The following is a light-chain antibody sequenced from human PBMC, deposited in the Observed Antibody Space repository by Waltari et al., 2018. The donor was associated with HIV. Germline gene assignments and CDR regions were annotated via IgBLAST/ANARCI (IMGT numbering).Light chain of an antibody. CDR3: SVLFSSTRV. CDR2: DTE. J-gene: IGLJ3*02. V-gene: IGLV7-46*01. Sequence: SLTVSPGGTVTLTCTSVFGSITSRHYPYWFQQKSDQAPRTLIYDTEKRHPWTPARFSAALVGGLVTLTLSGEQLEDEGDYYCSVLFSSTRVFGGGTRLTV. CDR1: FGSITSRHY.